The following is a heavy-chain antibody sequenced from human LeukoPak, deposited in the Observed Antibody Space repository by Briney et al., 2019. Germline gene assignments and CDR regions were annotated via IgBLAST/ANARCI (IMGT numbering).Heavy chain of an antibody. J-gene: IGHJ3*02. CDR1: GFTFINYA. CDR2: ISASGGST. V-gene: IGHV3-23*01. CDR3: AKWGNYDYVWGSYRYTGISDAFDI. Sequence: PGGSLRLSCAASGFTFINYAMSWVRQAPGKGLEWVSGISASGGSTYYVDSVKGRFTIARDNSKNTLYLQMNSLRAEDTAVYYCAKWGNYDYVWGSYRYTGISDAFDIWGQGTRVAVSS. D-gene: IGHD3-16*02.